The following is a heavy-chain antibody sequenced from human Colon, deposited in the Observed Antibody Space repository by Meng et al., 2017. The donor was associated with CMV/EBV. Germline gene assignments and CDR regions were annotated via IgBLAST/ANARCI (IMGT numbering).Heavy chain of an antibody. CDR1: GYPFTVYF. D-gene: IGHD4-17*01. CDR2: INPNTGGT. V-gene: IGHV1-2*02. CDR3: TRGYGDFALDP. Sequence: SCKASGYPFTVYFIEWVRQAPGQGFAWMGWINPNTGGTYSAQKFQGRVTMTRDTSITTAYMELSSLTSDDTAVYYCTRGYGDFALDPWGQGTLVTVSS. J-gene: IGHJ5*02.